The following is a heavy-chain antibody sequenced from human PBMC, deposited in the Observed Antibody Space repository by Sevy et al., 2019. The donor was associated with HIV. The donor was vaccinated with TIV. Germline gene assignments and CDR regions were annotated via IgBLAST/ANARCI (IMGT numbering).Heavy chain of an antibody. CDR3: ARAPLYYDTSVYFDY. J-gene: IGHJ4*02. Sequence: GGSLRLSCVASDFTVGYYAMHWVRQAPGKGLEWVAVISNDGNNKRYAESVKGRFTVSRDNSKNTLYLELNSLRPEDTAIFYCARAPLYYDTSVYFDYWGQGALVTVSS. V-gene: IGHV3-30*04. CDR1: DFTVGYYA. CDR2: ISNDGNNK. D-gene: IGHD3-16*01.